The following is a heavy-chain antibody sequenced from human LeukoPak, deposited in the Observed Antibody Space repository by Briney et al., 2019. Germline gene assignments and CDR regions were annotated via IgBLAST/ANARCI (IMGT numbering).Heavy chain of an antibody. CDR1: GYTFTGYY. V-gene: IGHV1-2*02. Sequence: ASVKVSCTASGYTFTGYYMHWVRQAPGQGLEWMGWINPNSGGTNYAQKFQGRVTMTRDTSISTAYMELSRLRSDDTAVYYCARDFPKVDSSCFDYWGQGTLVTVSS. CDR2: INPNSGGT. D-gene: IGHD6-6*01. CDR3: ARDFPKVDSSCFDY. J-gene: IGHJ4*01.